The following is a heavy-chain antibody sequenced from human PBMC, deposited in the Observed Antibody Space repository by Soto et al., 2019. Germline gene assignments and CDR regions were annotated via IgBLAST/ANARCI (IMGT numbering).Heavy chain of an antibody. CDR3: ARVSSGWYSGYGMDV. V-gene: IGHV1-46*01. CDR2: INPSGGST. D-gene: IGHD6-19*01. J-gene: IGHJ6*02. Sequence: GASVKVSCKASGYTFASYYMHWVRQAPGQGLEWMGIINPSGGSTSYAQKFQGRVTMTRDTSTSTVYMELSSLRSEDTAVYYCARVSSGWYSGYGMDVWGQGTTVTVSS. CDR1: GYTFASYY.